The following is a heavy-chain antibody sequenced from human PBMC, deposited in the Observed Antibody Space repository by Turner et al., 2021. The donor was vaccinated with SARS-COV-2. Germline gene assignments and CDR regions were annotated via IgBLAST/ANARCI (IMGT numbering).Heavy chain of an antibody. V-gene: IGHV4-39*01. D-gene: IGHD3-10*01. CDR3: ATLWRTSVAPFDY. Sequence: LQLQESGPGLVTPSETLSLTCHVSGGSIKDSPFYWGWIRQPPGKGLEWIGHIYYVGNTHFNPSLESRVTMSLDASKGQFSLSLSSVSAADTAIYYCATLWRTSVAPFDYWGQGTLVSVSS. CDR2: IYYVGNT. CDR1: GGSIKDSPFY. J-gene: IGHJ4*02.